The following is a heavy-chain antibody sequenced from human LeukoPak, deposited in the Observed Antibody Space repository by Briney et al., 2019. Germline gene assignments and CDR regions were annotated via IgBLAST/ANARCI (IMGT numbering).Heavy chain of an antibody. J-gene: IGHJ4*02. CDR2: INPSNVAT. CDR3: ARDRSITEKYSGRYFHDY. Sequence: ASVKVSCKASGYTFTDYYMHWVRQAPGQGLEWMGWINPSNVATKYAQKFQGRVSMTRDTSFSTAYMELSRLTSDDTAVYYCARDRSITEKYSGRYFHDYWGQGTLVTVSS. CDR1: GYTFTDYY. D-gene: IGHD1-26*01. V-gene: IGHV1-2*02.